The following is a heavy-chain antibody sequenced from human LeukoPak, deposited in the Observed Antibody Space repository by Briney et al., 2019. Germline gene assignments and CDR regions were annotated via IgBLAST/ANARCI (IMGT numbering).Heavy chain of an antibody. CDR2: IHYSGST. D-gene: IGHD2-2*01. J-gene: IGHJ4*02. V-gene: IGHV4-31*03. CDR3: ARDGREYCTSTSCQGFDY. Sequence: SQTLSLTCTVSGGSLSSGGYFWSWLRPRPGKGPEWRRCIHYSGSTYYNPSLKSRLAISVDTSKNQFSLKLSSVTAADTAVYYCARDGREYCTSTSCQGFDYWGQGALVTVSS. CDR1: GGSLSSGGYF.